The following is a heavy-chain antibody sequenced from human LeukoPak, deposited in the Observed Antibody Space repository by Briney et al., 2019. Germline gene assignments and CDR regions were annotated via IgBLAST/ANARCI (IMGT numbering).Heavy chain of an antibody. CDR2: INHSGST. D-gene: IGHD5-12*01. J-gene: IGHJ4*02. CDR3: ASLPNNVAPLDY. Sequence: SETLSLTCAVYGGSFSGYYWSWIRQPPGKGLEWIGEINHSGSTNYNPSLKSRVTISVDTSKNQFSLKLSSVTAADTAVYYCASLPNNVAPLDYWGQGTLVTVSS. CDR1: GGSFSGYY. V-gene: IGHV4-34*01.